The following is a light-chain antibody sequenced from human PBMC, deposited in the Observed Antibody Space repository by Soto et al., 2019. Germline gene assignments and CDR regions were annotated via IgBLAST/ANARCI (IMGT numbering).Light chain of an antibody. J-gene: IGKJ4*01. CDR1: QSVLYSPNNKNY. V-gene: IGKV4-1*01. CDR3: QQYYATPLT. Sequence: DIVMTQSPDSLAVSLGERATINCKSSQSVLYSPNNKNYLVWYQQKPGQPPKLLIYWASTREAGVPDRFSGSGSGTDFTLTISSLQAEDVAVYYCQQYYATPLTFGGGTKVEIK. CDR2: WAS.